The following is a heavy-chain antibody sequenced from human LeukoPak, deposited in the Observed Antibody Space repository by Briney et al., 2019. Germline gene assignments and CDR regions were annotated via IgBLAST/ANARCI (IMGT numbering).Heavy chain of an antibody. V-gene: IGHV4-59*01. CDR2: IYYSGST. CDR3: ARGDCSSTSCFDY. D-gene: IGHD2-2*01. CDR1: GGSIGSYY. Sequence: SETLSLTCTVSGGSIGSYYWSWIRQPPGKGLEWIGYIYYSGSTNYNPSLKSRVTISVDTSKNQFSLKLSSVTAADTAVYYCARGDCSSTSCFDYWGQGTLVTVSS. J-gene: IGHJ4*02.